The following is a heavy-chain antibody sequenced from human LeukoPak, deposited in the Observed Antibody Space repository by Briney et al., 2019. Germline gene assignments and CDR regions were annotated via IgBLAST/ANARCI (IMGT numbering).Heavy chain of an antibody. J-gene: IGHJ4*02. D-gene: IGHD2-21*02. Sequence: SETLSLTCAVYGGSFSGYYWSWIRQPPGKGLEWIGEINHSGSTNYNPSLKSRVTISVDTSKNQFSLKLSSVTAADTAVYYCARAGLAYCGGDCYPGGYWGQGTLVTVSS. CDR2: INHSGST. V-gene: IGHV4-34*01. CDR1: GGSFSGYY. CDR3: ARAGLAYCGGDCYPGGY.